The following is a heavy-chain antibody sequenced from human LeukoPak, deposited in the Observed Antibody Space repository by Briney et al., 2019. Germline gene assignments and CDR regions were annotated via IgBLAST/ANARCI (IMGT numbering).Heavy chain of an antibody. J-gene: IGHJ4*02. D-gene: IGHD3-10*02. CDR1: GFTFSTYW. CDR2: INSDGSSP. Sequence: PGGSLRLSCAASGFTFSTYWMYWVRQAPGKGLVWVARINSDGSSPTYADSVKGRFTISRDNARSTLYLQMNSLRGEDTAVYYCASLFRELLWGQGTLVTVSS. V-gene: IGHV3-74*01. CDR3: ASLFRELL.